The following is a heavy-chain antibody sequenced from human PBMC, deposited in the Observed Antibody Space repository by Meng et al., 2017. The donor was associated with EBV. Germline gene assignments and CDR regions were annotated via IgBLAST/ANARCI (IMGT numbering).Heavy chain of an antibody. D-gene: IGHD2-15*01. CDR2: INAGNGNT. V-gene: IGHV1-3*01. CDR3: ARRGGVADWFDP. CDR1: GYTFTSYA. Sequence: QAQRVQSGAGVKKPGASVKVSCKASGYTFTSYAMHWVRQAPGQRLEWMGWINAGNGNTKYSQKFQGRVTITRDTSASTAYMELSSLRSEDTAVYYCARRGGVADWFDPWGQGTLVTVSS. J-gene: IGHJ5*02.